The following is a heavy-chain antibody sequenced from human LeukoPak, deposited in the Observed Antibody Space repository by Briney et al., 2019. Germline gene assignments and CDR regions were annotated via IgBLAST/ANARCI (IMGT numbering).Heavy chain of an antibody. Sequence: SETLSLTCAVYGGSFSAYYWTWIRQPPGKGLEWIGEINHSGSINYNPSLKSRVTISVDTSKNQFSLKLSSVTAADTAVYYCARVYYSNSYDYWYFDLWGRGTLVTVSS. J-gene: IGHJ2*01. CDR2: INHSGSI. CDR3: ARVYYSNSYDYWYFDL. D-gene: IGHD6-13*01. V-gene: IGHV4-34*01. CDR1: GGSFSAYY.